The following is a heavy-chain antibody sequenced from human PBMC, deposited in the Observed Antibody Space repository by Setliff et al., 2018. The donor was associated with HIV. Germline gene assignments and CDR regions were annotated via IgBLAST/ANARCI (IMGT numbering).Heavy chain of an antibody. D-gene: IGHD7-27*01. CDR3: ARQFSNSFDS. Sequence: ASVKVSCKASGYTFIDYFIHWVRQAPGQGPEWMGWISPYDLSERTSQRFRGRVTMTRDTSINTAYLDLSGLTSDETAVYYCARQFSNSFDSWGQGTLVTVSS. J-gene: IGHJ4*02. CDR2: ISPYDLSE. V-gene: IGHV1-2*02. CDR1: GYTFIDYF.